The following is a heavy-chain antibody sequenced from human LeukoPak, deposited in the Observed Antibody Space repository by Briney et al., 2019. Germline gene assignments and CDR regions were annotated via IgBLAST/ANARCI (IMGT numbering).Heavy chain of an antibody. CDR3: AADLRFLEWSDS. D-gene: IGHD3-3*01. V-gene: IGHV1-2*02. CDR1: GYTFTAYY. CDR2: INPNNGDT. J-gene: IGHJ5*01. Sequence: ASVKVSCKASGYTFTAYYMHWVRQAAGQGLEWMGWINPNNGDTNYAQKFQGRVTMTRDTSISTTYMELSRLRSDDTAVYYCAADLRFLEWSDSWGQGTLVTVSS.